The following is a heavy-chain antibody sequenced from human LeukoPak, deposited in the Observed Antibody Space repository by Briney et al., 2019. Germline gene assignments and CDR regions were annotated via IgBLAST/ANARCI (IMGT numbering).Heavy chain of an antibody. CDR3: ARDPFRTDWVTAGRTVYQRPPVYFDY. D-gene: IGHD2-2*01. V-gene: IGHV1-69*13. CDR2: IIPIFGTA. Sequence: ASVKVSCKASGGTFSSYAISWVRQAPGQGLEWMGGIIPIFGTANYAQKFQGRATITADESTSTAYMELSSLRSEDTAVYYCARDPFRTDWVTAGRTVYQRPPVYFDYWGQGTLVTVSS. CDR1: GGTFSSYA. J-gene: IGHJ4*02.